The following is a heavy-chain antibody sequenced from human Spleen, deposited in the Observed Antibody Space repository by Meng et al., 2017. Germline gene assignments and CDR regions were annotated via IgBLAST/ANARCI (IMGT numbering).Heavy chain of an antibody. CDR3: ARTTVTGYFDY. Sequence: QVQLVQSGAEVKKPVSSVKVSCKVSEGKFGTYTINWMRQAPGQGLEWVGGIIPIFEAANYAQKFHGRVTITADDSTTTSYMEVSSLRSEDTAVYYCARTTVTGYFDYWGQGTLVTVSS. CDR1: EGKFGTYT. CDR2: IIPIFEAA. J-gene: IGHJ4*02. D-gene: IGHD2-21*02. V-gene: IGHV1-69*01.